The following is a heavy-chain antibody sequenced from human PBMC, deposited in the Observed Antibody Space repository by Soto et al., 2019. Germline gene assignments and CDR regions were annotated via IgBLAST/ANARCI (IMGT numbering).Heavy chain of an antibody. Sequence: EVQLLESGGGLTQPGGSLRLACAASGFSFSSYAMSWVRQAPSQGLEWVSSITTRGGRTYYADSVRGRFTISRDNFANALYLEMNSLRAEDTAIYYCAKEHYYDPSGPYSDLYFDSWGQGTLVTVSS. J-gene: IGHJ4*02. V-gene: IGHV3-23*01. CDR3: AKEHYYDPSGPYSDLYFDS. CDR2: ITTRGGRT. CDR1: GFSFSSYA. D-gene: IGHD3-22*01.